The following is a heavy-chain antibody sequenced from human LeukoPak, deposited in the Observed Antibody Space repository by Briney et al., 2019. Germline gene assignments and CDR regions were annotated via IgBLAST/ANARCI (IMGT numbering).Heavy chain of an antibody. CDR3: ARAKPKNMVRGLIMRRESRYYFDY. CDR2: ISWNSGSI. D-gene: IGHD3-10*01. CDR1: GFTFDDYA. Sequence: PGGSLRLSCAASGFTFDDYAMHWVRQAPGKGLEWVSGISWNSGSIGYADSVKGRFTISRDNSKSTLYIQMNSLRAEDTAVYYCARAKPKNMVRGLIMRRESRYYFDYWGQGTLVTVSS. V-gene: IGHV3-9*01. J-gene: IGHJ4*02.